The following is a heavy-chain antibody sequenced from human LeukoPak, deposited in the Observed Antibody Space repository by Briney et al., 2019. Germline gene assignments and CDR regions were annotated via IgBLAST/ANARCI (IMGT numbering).Heavy chain of an antibody. CDR2: IYYSGST. J-gene: IGHJ4*02. CDR3: ARHRIVVVPAATFDF. CDR1: GGSISSSSYY. D-gene: IGHD2-2*01. Sequence: SETPSLTCTVSGGSISSSSYYWGWIRQPPGKGLEWIGSIYYSGSTYYNPSLKSRVTISVHTSKNQFSLKLSSVTAADTAVYYCARHRIVVVPAATFDFWGQGTLVTVSS. V-gene: IGHV4-39*01.